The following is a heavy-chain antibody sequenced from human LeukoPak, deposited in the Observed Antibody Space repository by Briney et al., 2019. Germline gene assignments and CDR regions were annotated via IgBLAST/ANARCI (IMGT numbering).Heavy chain of an antibody. CDR3: TKLGSSVDY. CDR2: ISYDGSNK. CDR1: GFSFSTYG. D-gene: IGHD7-27*01. V-gene: IGHV3-30*18. Sequence: GGSLRLSCAASGFSFSTYGMHWVRQAPGKGLEWLALISYDGSNKYYADSVEGRFNISRDNSRNTLYLQMNSLRAEDTAVYYCTKLGSSVDYWGQGTLVTVSS. J-gene: IGHJ4*02.